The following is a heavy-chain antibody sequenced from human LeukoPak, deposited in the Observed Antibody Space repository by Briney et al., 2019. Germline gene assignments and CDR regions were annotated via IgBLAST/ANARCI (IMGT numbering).Heavy chain of an antibody. CDR3: ARDRIYDFWSGSTLGAFDI. CDR1: GGSISSGSYY. J-gene: IGHJ3*02. D-gene: IGHD3-3*01. CDR2: IYTSGST. V-gene: IGHV4-61*02. Sequence: SETLSLTCTVSGGSISSGSYYWSWIRQPAGKGLEWIGRIYTSGSTNYNPSLKSRVTISVDTSKNQFSLKLISVTAADTAVYYCARDRIYDFWSGSTLGAFDIWGQGTMVTVSS.